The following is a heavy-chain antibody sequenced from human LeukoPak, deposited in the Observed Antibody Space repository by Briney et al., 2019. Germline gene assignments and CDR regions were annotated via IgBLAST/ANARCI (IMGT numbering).Heavy chain of an antibody. V-gene: IGHV3-30*03. J-gene: IGHJ4*02. CDR1: GLTFSSYD. D-gene: IGHD5-18*01. CDR3: ARDAYSYGYDY. Sequence: GGSLRLSRAASGLTFSSYDMHWVRQAPGKGLEWVTLISYDGGNKYYGDSVKGRFTISRDNSKNTLYLQMNSLRAEDTAVYYCARDAYSYGYDYWGQGTLVTVSS. CDR2: ISYDGGNK.